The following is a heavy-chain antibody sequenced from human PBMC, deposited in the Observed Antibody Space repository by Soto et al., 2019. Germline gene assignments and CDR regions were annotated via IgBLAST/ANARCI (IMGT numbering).Heavy chain of an antibody. V-gene: IGHV1-46*01. CDR3: ASQRAAATVY. CDR1: GYTFTSYY. CDR2: INPSGGST. Sequence: APVKVSCKASGYTFTSYYMHWVRQAPGQGLEWMGIINPSGGSTSYAQKFQGRVTMTRDTSTSTVYMELSSLRSVDTAVYYCASQRAAATVYWGQGTLVTVPQ. D-gene: IGHD2-15*01. J-gene: IGHJ4*02.